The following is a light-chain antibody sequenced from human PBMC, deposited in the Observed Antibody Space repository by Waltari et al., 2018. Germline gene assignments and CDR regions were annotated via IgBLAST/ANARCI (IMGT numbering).Light chain of an antibody. CDR3: QAWDSSTVV. CDR1: ELGDKY. CDR2: QDS. Sequence: SYEVTQPPSVSVSPGQTASITCSGDELGDKYACWYQQKPGQSPVLVIYQDSKRPSGIPERFSGSNSGNTATLTISWTQAMDEADYYCQAWDSSTVVFGGGTKLTVL. J-gene: IGLJ2*01. V-gene: IGLV3-1*01.